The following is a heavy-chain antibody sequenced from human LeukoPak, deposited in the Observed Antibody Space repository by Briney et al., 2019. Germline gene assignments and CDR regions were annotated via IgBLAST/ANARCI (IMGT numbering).Heavy chain of an antibody. CDR1: GFTFSSYA. CDR2: ISGSGGST. J-gene: IGHJ4*02. Sequence: GGSLRLSCAASGFTFSSYAMSWVRQAPGKGLEWVSAISGSGGSTYYADSVKGRFTISRDNSKNTLYLQMNSLRAEDTAVYDCAKDRGYSYGPFDYWGQGTLVTVSS. CDR3: AKDRGYSYGPFDY. D-gene: IGHD5-18*01. V-gene: IGHV3-23*01.